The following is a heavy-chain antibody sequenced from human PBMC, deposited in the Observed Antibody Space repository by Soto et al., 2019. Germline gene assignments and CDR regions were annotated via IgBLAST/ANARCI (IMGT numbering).Heavy chain of an antibody. D-gene: IGHD1-26*01. CDR2: IHYSGRT. CDR1: NGSISGFY. V-gene: IGHV4-59*12. J-gene: IGHJ4*02. CDR3: VRVGVGIGNHFDS. Sequence: QVQLQESGPGLVKPSETLSLTCSVSNGSISGFYWTWIRQPPGKILEWIGYIHYSGRTDYNPSLTSRATMSVDTSKNQFSLNLKSITAADTAVYYCVRVGVGIGNHFDSWGRGTLVTDSS.